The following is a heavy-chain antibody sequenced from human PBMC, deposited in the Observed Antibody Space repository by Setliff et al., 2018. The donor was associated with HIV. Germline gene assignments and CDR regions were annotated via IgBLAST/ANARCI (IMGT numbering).Heavy chain of an antibody. V-gene: IGHV1-24*01. D-gene: IGHD2-15*01. CDR3: ARRMECSGGSCYSVQDGAFDI. Sequence: GASVKVSCKVSGYTLTELSRHWVRQAPGKGLEWMGGFDPEDGETIYAQKFQGRVTITTDESTSTAYMELSSLRSEDTAVYYCARRMECSGGSCYSVQDGAFDIWGQGTMVT. J-gene: IGHJ3*02. CDR2: FDPEDGET. CDR1: GYTLTELS.